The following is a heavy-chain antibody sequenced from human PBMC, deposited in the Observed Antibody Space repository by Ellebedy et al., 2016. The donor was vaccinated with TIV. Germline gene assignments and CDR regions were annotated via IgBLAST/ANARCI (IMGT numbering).Heavy chain of an antibody. V-gene: IGHV3-7*01. Sequence: GESLKISCATSGFTFSNYWMTWVRQAPGKGLEWVANIKQDGSEKYYVDSVKGRFSISRDNAKNSLYVQMNSLTDEDTAVYYRARDQWLGRAYYFDSWGQGTLVTVSS. CDR3: ARDQWLGRAYYFDS. J-gene: IGHJ4*02. CDR1: GFTFSNYW. D-gene: IGHD6-19*01. CDR2: IKQDGSEK.